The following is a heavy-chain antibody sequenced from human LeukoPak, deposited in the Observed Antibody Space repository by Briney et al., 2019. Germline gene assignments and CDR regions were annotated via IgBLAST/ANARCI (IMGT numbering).Heavy chain of an antibody. CDR2: ISGSGGST. J-gene: IGHJ4*02. CDR3: AKVAGRSGYEYFDY. Sequence: QPGGSLRLFCAASGFTFSSYAMSWVRQAPGKGLEWVSAISGSGGSTYYAHSVKGRFTLSRDNSKNTLYLQMNSLRAEDTAVYYCAKVAGRSGYEYFDYWGQGTLVTVSS. V-gene: IGHV3-23*01. D-gene: IGHD5-12*01. CDR1: GFTFSSYA.